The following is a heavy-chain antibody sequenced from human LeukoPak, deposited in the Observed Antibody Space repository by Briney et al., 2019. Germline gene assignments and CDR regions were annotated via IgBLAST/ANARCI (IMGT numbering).Heavy chain of an antibody. CDR2: IRLDGNNK. CDR3: AGGGGSYPVWYYYYYMDV. Sequence: GGSLRLSCVASGFVFSNFGMHWVRQVPGKGLEWVTFIRLDGNNKYYADSVKGRFTISRDNSKNTLYLQMNSLRAEDTAVYYCAGGGGSYPVWYYYYYMDVWGKGTTVTVSS. V-gene: IGHV3-30*02. D-gene: IGHD1-26*01. CDR1: GFVFSNFG. J-gene: IGHJ6*03.